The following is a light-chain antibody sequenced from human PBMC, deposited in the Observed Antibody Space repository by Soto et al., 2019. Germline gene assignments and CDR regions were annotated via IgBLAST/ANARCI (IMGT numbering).Light chain of an antibody. CDR2: AAS. CDR3: QQRNDYPLT. Sequence: DIQLTQSPSFLSASVGDRVTITCRASQGISSFLAWFQQKPGKAPKLMIYAASTLQSGVPSRFSGSGSRTEFTLTISCLQTEDFATYYCQQRNDYPLTFGGGTKVQ. CDR1: QGISSF. V-gene: IGKV1-9*01. J-gene: IGKJ4*01.